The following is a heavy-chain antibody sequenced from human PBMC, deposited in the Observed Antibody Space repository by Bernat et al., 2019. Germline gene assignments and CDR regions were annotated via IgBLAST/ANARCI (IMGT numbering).Heavy chain of an antibody. CDR1: GGSISSGSYY. V-gene: IGHV4-61*02. CDR3: ASTRSWGAEHDAFDI. CDR2: IYTSGST. J-gene: IGHJ3*02. D-gene: IGHD1-26*01. Sequence: QVQLQESGPGLVKPSQTLSLTCTVSGGSISSGSYYWSWIRQPAGKGLEWIGRIYTSGSTNYNPSLKSRVTISVDTSKNQFSLKLSSVTAADTAVYYCASTRSWGAEHDAFDIWGQGTMVTVSS.